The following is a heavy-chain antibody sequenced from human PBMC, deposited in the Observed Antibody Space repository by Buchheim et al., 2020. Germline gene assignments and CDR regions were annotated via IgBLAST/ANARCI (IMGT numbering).Heavy chain of an antibody. CDR3: ATNPYREYWFDP. V-gene: IGHV3-30*04. CDR1: GFTFNIHA. J-gene: IGHJ5*02. Sequence: QVHLVESGGGEVQPGGSLRLSCGASGFTFNIHAMHWVRQAPGKGLEWMTSISHDGKVIFYTDSVKGRFTISRDNSKNMLYLHRNGLRPDDTAVYYCATNPYREYWFDPWGQGTL. CDR2: ISHDGKVI.